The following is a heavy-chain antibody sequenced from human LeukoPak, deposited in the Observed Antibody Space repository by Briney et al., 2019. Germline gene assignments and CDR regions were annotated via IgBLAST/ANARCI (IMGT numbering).Heavy chain of an antibody. CDR3: ALIAVAGYGLGY. D-gene: IGHD6-19*01. J-gene: IGHJ4*02. Sequence: GASVKVSCKASGYTFTGYYMHWVRQAPGQGLEWMGRINPNSGGTNYAQKFQGRVTMTRDTSISTAYMELSRLRSDDTAVYYCALIAVAGYGLGYWGQGTLVTVSS. V-gene: IGHV1-2*06. CDR1: GYTFTGYY. CDR2: INPNSGGT.